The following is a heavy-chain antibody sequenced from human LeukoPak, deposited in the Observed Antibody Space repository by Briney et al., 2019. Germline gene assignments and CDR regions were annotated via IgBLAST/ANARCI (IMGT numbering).Heavy chain of an antibody. J-gene: IGHJ4*02. CDR2: ISASAGTT. CDR1: GFTFSDYD. CDR3: AKGGSSWSYYFDY. V-gene: IGHV3-23*01. Sequence: GGSLRLSCAASGFTFSDYDMNWVRQAPGKGLEWVSAISASAGTTYYADSVKGRFAISRDNSKNTLYLQMNSLRSDDTALYYCAKGGSSWSYYFDYWGQGTLVTVSS. D-gene: IGHD6-13*01.